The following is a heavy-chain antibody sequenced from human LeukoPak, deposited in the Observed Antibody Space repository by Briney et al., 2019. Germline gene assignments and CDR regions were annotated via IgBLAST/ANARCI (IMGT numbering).Heavy chain of an antibody. CDR1: GDSISSGDYY. CDR2: IYYSGST. Sequence: SETLSLTCTVSGDSISSGDYYWSWIRQPPGKGLEWIGYIYYSGSTYYNPSLKSRVTISVDTSKNQFSLKLSSVTAADTAVYYCARGKDYDSSGTKEAFDIWGQGTMVTVSS. CDR3: ARGKDYDSSGTKEAFDI. V-gene: IGHV4-30-4*01. J-gene: IGHJ3*02. D-gene: IGHD3-22*01.